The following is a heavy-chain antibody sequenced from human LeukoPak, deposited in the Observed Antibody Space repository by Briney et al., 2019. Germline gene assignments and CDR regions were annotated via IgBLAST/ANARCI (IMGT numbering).Heavy chain of an antibody. D-gene: IGHD3-10*01. Sequence: SQTLSLTCAVSGGSISSGGYSWSWIRQPPGKGLEWIGYIYHSGSTYYNPSLKSRVTISVDRSENQFSLKLSSVTAADTAVYYCARESNYYGSGSYYTIFDPWGQGTLVTVSS. J-gene: IGHJ5*02. CDR1: GGSISSGGYS. CDR2: IYHSGST. V-gene: IGHV4-30-2*01. CDR3: ARESNYYGSGSYYTIFDP.